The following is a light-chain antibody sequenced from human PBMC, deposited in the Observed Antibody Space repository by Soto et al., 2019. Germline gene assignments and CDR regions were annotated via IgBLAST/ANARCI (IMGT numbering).Light chain of an antibody. CDR2: EVS. Sequence: QSALTQPASVSGSPGQSITISCTGTSSDVGGYNYVSWYQQHQGKAPKLMIYEVSNRPSGVSNRFSGSKSGNTASLTISGLQAEDEADYYCSSYTSSRTRVFGGGTKLTVL. CDR1: SSDVGGYNY. J-gene: IGLJ3*02. V-gene: IGLV2-14*01. CDR3: SSYTSSRTRV.